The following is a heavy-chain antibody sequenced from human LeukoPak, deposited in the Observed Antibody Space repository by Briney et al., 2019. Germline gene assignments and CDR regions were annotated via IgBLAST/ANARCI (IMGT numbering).Heavy chain of an antibody. CDR3: ARGDCSGGSCYPYFDY. J-gene: IGHJ4*02. CDR1: GYTFTSYY. CDR2: INPSGGST. V-gene: IGHV1-46*01. Sequence: ASVNVSCRASGYTFTSYYMHWVRQAPGQGLEWMGIINPSGGSTSYAQKFQGRVTMTRDTSTSTVYMELSSLRSEDTAVYYCARGDCSGGSCYPYFDYWGQGTLVTVSS. D-gene: IGHD2-15*01.